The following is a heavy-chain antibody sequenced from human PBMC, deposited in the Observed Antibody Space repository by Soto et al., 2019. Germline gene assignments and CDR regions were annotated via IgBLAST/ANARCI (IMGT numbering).Heavy chain of an antibody. Sequence: PGESLKISCKGSGYSFAGYWITWVRQKPGKGLEWMGRIDPSDSQTYYSPSFRGHVTISATKSITTAYLQWSSLRASDTAMYYCARHRDYSTYFDAFDIWGQGTMVTV. CDR3: ARHRDYSTYFDAFDI. CDR2: IDPSDSQT. CDR1: GYSFAGYW. J-gene: IGHJ3*02. V-gene: IGHV5-10-1*01. D-gene: IGHD4-4*01.